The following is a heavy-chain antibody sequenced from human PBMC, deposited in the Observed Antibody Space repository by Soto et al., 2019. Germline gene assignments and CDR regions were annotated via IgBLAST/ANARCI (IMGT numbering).Heavy chain of an antibody. CDR3: ARDRGGYDRLYYYHGMDV. CDR2: ISSSSGST. CDR1: GFTFSDYY. J-gene: IGHJ6*02. V-gene: IGHV3-11*06. D-gene: IGHD5-12*01. Sequence: PGGSLRLSCAASGFTFSDYYMSWIRQAPGKGLEYISYISSSSGSTNYADSVKGRFTISRDNAKNSLYLQMSSLRAEDTAVYYCARDRGGYDRLYYYHGMDVWGQGTMVTVSS.